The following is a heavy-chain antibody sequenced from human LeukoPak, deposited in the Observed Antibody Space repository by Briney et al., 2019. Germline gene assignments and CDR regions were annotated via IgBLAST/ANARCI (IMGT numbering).Heavy chain of an antibody. CDR3: ARVVVTASWGSDY. Sequence: SETLSLTCTVSGGSISSYFWSWIRQPAGKGLEWIGRIYTSGSTDYNPSLKSRVTLSVDTSKNQFSLKLSSVTAADTAVYYCARVVVTASWGSDYWGQGTLVTVSS. CDR2: IYTSGST. D-gene: IGHD2-21*02. CDR1: GGSISSYF. V-gene: IGHV4-4*07. J-gene: IGHJ4*02.